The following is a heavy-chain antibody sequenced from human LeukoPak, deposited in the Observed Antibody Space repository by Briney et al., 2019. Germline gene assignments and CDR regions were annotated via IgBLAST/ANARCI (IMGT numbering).Heavy chain of an antibody. V-gene: IGHV3-21*01. Sequence: GGSLRLSCAASGFTFSSYSMNWVRQAPGKGLEWVSSISSSSRYIYYADSVKGRVTISRDNAKNSLYLQMNSLRAEDTAVYYCARRYYDSSGYYSHYYYYYYMDVWGKGTTVTISS. J-gene: IGHJ6*03. CDR2: ISSSSRYI. CDR1: GFTFSSYS. D-gene: IGHD3-22*01. CDR3: ARRYYDSSGYYSHYYYYYYMDV.